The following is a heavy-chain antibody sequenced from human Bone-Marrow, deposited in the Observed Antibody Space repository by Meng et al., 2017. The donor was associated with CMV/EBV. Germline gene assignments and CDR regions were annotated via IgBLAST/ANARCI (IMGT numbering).Heavy chain of an antibody. J-gene: IGHJ6*02. D-gene: IGHD3-3*01. CDR2: INSDGSST. CDR3: ARDLRPIGTIFGVVTPYYYYYGMDV. V-gene: IGHV3-74*01. Sequence: HWVRQAPGKGLVWVSRINSDGSSTSYADSVKGRFTISRDNAKNTLYLQMNSLRAEDTAVYYCARDLRPIGTIFGVVTPYYYYYGMDVWGQGTMVTVSS.